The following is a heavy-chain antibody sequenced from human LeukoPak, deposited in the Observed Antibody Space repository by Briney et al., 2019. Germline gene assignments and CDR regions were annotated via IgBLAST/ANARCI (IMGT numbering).Heavy chain of an antibody. CDR2: ISSSSSYI. D-gene: IGHD3-10*01. Sequence: GGSLRLSCAASGFTFSSYSMNWVRQAPGKGLEWVSSISSSSSYIYYADSVKGRFTISSDNSKNTLYLQMDSLRTEDTAVYYCAKARGGSGTHFDYWGQGTLVTVSS. CDR3: AKARGGSGTHFDY. V-gene: IGHV3-21*01. J-gene: IGHJ4*02. CDR1: GFTFSSYS.